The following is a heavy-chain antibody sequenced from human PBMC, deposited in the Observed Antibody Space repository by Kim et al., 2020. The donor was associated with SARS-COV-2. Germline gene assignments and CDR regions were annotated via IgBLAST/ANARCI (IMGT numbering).Heavy chain of an antibody. V-gene: IGHV5-51*01. CDR3: ARLRIQLWVEAPFDY. D-gene: IGHD5-18*01. J-gene: IGHJ4*02. Sequence: SFQGQVTLSADKSISTAYLQWSSLKASDTAMYYCARLRIQLWVEAPFDYWGQGTLVTVSS.